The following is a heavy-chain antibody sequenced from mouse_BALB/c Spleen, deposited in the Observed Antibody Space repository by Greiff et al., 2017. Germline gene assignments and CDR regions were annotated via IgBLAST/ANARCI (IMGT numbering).Heavy chain of an antibody. J-gene: IGHJ4*01. CDR3: ARRGDYYGSMDY. CDR2: ISCYNGAT. Sequence: LVKTGASVKISCKASGYSFTGYYMHWVKQSPGKSLEWIGYISCYNGATSYNQKFKGKATFTVDTSSSTAYMQFNSLTSEDSVVYYCARRGDYYGSMDYWGQGTSVTVSS. D-gene: IGHD1-2*01. V-gene: IGHV1S34*01. CDR1: GYSFTGYY.